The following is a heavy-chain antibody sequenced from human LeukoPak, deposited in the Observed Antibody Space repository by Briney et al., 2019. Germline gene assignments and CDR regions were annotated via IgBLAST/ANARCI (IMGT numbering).Heavy chain of an antibody. V-gene: IGHV5-51*01. D-gene: IGHD6-13*01. CDR3: ARLPRYSSSQVYYYGMDV. CDR1: GYSFTSYW. CDR2: IYPGDSDT. Sequence: GESLKISCKGSGYSFTSYWIGWVRQVPGKGLEWMGIIYPGDSDTRYSPSFQGQVTISADKSISTAYLQWSSLKASDTAMYYCARLPRYSSSQVYYYGMDVWGKGTTVTVSS. J-gene: IGHJ6*04.